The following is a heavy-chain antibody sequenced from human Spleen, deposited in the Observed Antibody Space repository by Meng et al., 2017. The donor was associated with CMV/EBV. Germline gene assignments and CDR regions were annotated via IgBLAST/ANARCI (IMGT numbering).Heavy chain of an antibody. J-gene: IGHJ4*02. V-gene: IGHV3-30*04. Sequence: GEPLKISCAASGFTFSSYAMHWVRQAPGKGLEWVAVISYDGSNKYYADSVKGRFTISRDNSKNTLYLQMNSLRAEDTAVYYCARAIGFLEWLLADYWGQGTLVTVSS. CDR3: ARAIGFLEWLLADY. CDR1: GFTFSSYA. D-gene: IGHD3-3*02. CDR2: ISYDGSNK.